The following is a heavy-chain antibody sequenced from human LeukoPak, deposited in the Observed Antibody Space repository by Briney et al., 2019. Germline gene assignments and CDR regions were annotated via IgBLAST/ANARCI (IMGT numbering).Heavy chain of an antibody. J-gene: IGHJ4*02. CDR3: ARAPQDGSNWSHYFDH. Sequence: SETLSLTCAVYGGSFSGYYWSWIRQPPGKGLEWIGEINHSGSTNYNPSLKSRVTISVDTSKNQFSLKLNSVPPADTAVYYCARAPQDGSNWSHYFDHWGRGALVTVSS. CDR2: INHSGST. D-gene: IGHD6-13*01. CDR1: GGSFSGYY. V-gene: IGHV4-34*01.